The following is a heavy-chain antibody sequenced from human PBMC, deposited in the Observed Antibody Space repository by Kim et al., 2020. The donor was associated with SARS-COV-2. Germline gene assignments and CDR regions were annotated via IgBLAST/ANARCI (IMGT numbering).Heavy chain of an antibody. CDR3: AKDWPGTITRGDDC. CDR2: VKNDGSST. CDR1: GFTFSSYA. V-gene: IGHV3-23*01. J-gene: IGHJ4*02. D-gene: IGHD1-20*01. Sequence: GGSLSLSCTASGFTFSSYAMSWVRQAPGKGLEWVSSVKNDGSSTNYADSVKGRFTISRDNSKNTLYLQMNSLTADDTAVYYCAKDWPGTITRGDDCWGQGTLVTVSS.